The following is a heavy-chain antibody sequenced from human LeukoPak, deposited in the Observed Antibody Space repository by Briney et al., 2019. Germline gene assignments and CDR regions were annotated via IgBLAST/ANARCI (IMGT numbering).Heavy chain of an antibody. CDR3: ARVVGNYFDY. J-gene: IGHJ4*02. CDR2: IYYSGST. Sequence: SETLSLTCTVSGCSVSSGSYYWSWIRQPPGKGLEWIGYIYYSGSTNYNPSLKSRVTISVDTSKNQFSLRLSSVTAADTAVYYCARVVGNYFDYWGQGTLVTVSS. D-gene: IGHD2-15*01. V-gene: IGHV4-61*01. CDR1: GCSVSSGSYY.